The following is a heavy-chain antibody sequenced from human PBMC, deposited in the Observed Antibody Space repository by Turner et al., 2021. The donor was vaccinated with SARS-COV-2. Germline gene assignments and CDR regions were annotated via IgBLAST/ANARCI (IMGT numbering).Heavy chain of an antibody. V-gene: IGHV3-7*03. D-gene: IGHD3-3*01. Sequence: EVQLVESGGDLVQPGGSLSISCAASGFTFSSYWMNWVRQAPGKGLEGVATIKQDASEKYYADSVKGRFTIFRDNANNSLFLHMNSLRAEDTAVYYCARGRSLEDYWGQGTLITVSS. J-gene: IGHJ4*02. CDR3: ARGRSLEDY. CDR2: IKQDASEK. CDR1: GFTFSSYW.